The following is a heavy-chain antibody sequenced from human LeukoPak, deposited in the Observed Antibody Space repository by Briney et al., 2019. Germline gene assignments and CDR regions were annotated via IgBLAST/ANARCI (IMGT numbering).Heavy chain of an antibody. CDR2: INHSGST. J-gene: IGHJ4*02. Sequence: SETLSLTCAVYGGSFSGYYWSWIRQPPGKGLEWIGEINHSGSTNYNPSLKSRVTISVDTSKNQFSLKLSSVTAADTAVYYYARGIRSDYWGQGTLVTVSS. V-gene: IGHV4-34*01. CDR3: ARGIRSDY. CDR1: GGSFSGYY.